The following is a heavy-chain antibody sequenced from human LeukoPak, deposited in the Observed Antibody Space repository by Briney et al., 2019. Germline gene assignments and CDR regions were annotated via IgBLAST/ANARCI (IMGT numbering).Heavy chain of an antibody. Sequence: GGSLRLSCGASAFTFSSYGMHWVRQAPGKGLEWVAVIWYEGSNKYYADSVKGRFTISRDNSKNTLYLQMNSLRVEDTAVYYCARAFTRDLHNWFDPWGQGTLVTVSS. CDR3: ARAFTRDLHNWFDP. CDR1: AFTFSSYG. CDR2: IWYEGSNK. J-gene: IGHJ5*02. V-gene: IGHV3-33*01. D-gene: IGHD3-10*01.